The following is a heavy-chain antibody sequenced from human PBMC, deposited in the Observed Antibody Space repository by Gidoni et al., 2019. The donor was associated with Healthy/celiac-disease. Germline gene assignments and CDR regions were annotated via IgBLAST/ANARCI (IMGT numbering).Heavy chain of an antibody. CDR2: IIPIFGTA. V-gene: IGHV1-69*06. J-gene: IGHJ3*02. Sequence: QVQLVQSGAEVQKPGSSVKVSCKASGGTFSSYAISWVRQAPGQGLEWMGGIIPIFGTANYAQKFQGRVTITADKSTSTAYMELSSLRSEDTAVYYCAREADYVWGSPDAFDIWGQGTMVTVSS. CDR1: GGTFSSYA. D-gene: IGHD3-16*01. CDR3: AREADYVWGSPDAFDI.